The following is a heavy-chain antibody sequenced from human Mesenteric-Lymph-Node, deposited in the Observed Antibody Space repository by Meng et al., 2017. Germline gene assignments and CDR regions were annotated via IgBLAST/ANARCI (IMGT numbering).Heavy chain of an antibody. Sequence: ASVKVSCKPSGYNFIDYYMHWVRQAPGQGLEWMGWINPKKGDTRYVQKFRGRVTMSSDTSISTAYMELSSLTSDDTAVYYCVRDVTRGGYWGQGTLVTVSS. J-gene: IGHJ4*02. CDR3: VRDVTRGGY. D-gene: IGHD2-2*01. V-gene: IGHV1-2*02. CDR1: GYNFIDYY. CDR2: INPKKGDT.